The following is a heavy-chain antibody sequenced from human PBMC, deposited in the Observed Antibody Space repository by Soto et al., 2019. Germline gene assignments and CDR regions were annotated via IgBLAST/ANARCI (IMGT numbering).Heavy chain of an antibody. CDR1: GGTFSSYA. J-gene: IGHJ4*02. D-gene: IGHD4-17*01. CDR3: ARATAVYGDHPRVPDY. Sequence: QVQLVQSGAEVKKPGSSVKVSCKASGGTFSSYAISWVRQAPGQGLEWMGGIIPIFGTANYAQKFQGRVRITADESTSKAYMERGSLRSEYTAGYYCARATAVYGDHPRVPDYWGQGTLVTVSS. CDR2: IIPIFGTA. V-gene: IGHV1-69*12.